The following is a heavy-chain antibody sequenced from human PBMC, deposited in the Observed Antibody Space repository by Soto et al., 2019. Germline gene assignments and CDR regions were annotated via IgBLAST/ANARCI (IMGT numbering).Heavy chain of an antibody. D-gene: IGHD4-17*01. Sequence: QVQLVESGGGVVQPGRSLRLSCAASGFTFSSYAMHWVRQAPGKGLEWVAVISYDGSNKYYADSVKGRFTISRDNSKNTLYLQMNSLRAEDTAVYYCARDHYGGNAFDIWGQGTMVTVSP. CDR1: GFTFSSYA. V-gene: IGHV3-30-3*01. J-gene: IGHJ3*02. CDR2: ISYDGSNK. CDR3: ARDHYGGNAFDI.